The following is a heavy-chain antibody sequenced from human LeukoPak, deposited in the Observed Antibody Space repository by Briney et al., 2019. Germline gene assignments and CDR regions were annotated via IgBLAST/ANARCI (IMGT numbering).Heavy chain of an antibody. J-gene: IGHJ4*02. V-gene: IGHV1-18*01. CDR1: GYTFSNYG. Sequence: ASVKVSCKASGYTFSNYGISWVRQAPGQGLEWMGWISAHEGNTHYAQKFQGRVTMTTDTSTTTVHMGLRSLTSDDTALYYCARDVGWIVQPTKLDKWGQGTRVTVSS. D-gene: IGHD5-12*01. CDR3: ARDVGWIVQPTKLDK. CDR2: ISAHEGNT.